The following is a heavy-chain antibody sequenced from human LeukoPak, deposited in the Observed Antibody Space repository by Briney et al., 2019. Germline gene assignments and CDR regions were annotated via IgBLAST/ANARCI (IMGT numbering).Heavy chain of an antibody. CDR2: ISGSGGST. Sequence: GGSLRLSCAASGFTFSSYAMSWVRQAPGKGLEWVSTISGSGGSTYYADSVRGRFTISRDNAKNSLYLQMNSLRAEDTALYYCARGSIAAAGTWGQGTLVTVSS. D-gene: IGHD6-13*01. V-gene: IGHV3-23*01. J-gene: IGHJ5*02. CDR3: ARGSIAAAGT. CDR1: GFTFSSYA.